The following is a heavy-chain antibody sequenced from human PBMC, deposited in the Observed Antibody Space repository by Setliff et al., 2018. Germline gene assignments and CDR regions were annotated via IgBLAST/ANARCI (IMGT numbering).Heavy chain of an antibody. D-gene: IGHD5-18*01. J-gene: IGHJ6*02. Sequence: GGSLSLSCAVSGFTFSNHGMNWVRQAPGKGLEWVSYINAWGTSKYYADSVKGRFTISRDNAKNSLYLDLNSLRAEDMAVYYCAKDGGTSMVKTYYYGLDVWGQGTTVTVSS. CDR2: INAWGTSK. V-gene: IGHV3-48*03. CDR3: AKDGGTSMVKTYYYGLDV. CDR1: GFTFSNHG.